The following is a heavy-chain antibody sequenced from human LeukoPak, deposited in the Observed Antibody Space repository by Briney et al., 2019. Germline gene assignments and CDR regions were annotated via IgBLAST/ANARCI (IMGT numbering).Heavy chain of an antibody. V-gene: IGHV3-21*01. D-gene: IGHD4-11*01. Sequence: GGSLRLSCAASGFIFSSYSINWVRQAPGKGLEWVSSIRSSSSYIYYADSVKGRFTISRDNAKNSLYLQMNSLRAEDTAVYYCARDPYSGLFDYWGQGTLVTVSS. CDR1: GFIFSSYS. J-gene: IGHJ4*02. CDR2: IRSSSSYI. CDR3: ARDPYSGLFDY.